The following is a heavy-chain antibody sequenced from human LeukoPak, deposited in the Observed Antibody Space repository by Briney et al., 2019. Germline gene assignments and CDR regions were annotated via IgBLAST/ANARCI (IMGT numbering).Heavy chain of an antibody. D-gene: IGHD5-18*01. J-gene: IGHJ4*02. CDR3: ARVNCGYSYGRLDY. CDR2: LDIGGST. V-gene: IGHV3-53*01. Sequence: GGSLRLSCAASGFTVSSKNMNWVRQAPGKGLQWVSVLDIGGSTHYADSVKGRFTISRDNAKNSLYLEMNSLRDEDTAVYYCARVNCGYSYGRLDYWGQGTLVTVSS. CDR1: GFTVSSKN.